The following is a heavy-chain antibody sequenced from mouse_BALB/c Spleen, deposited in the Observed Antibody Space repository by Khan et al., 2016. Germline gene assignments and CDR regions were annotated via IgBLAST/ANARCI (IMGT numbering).Heavy chain of an antibody. Sequence: VQLQESGPGLVKPSQSLSLTCTVTGYSITSDYAWNWIRQFPGNKLEWMGYISYSGSTSYNPSLKSRISITRDTSKNQFFLQLNSVTTEDTATYYCASSYGYRGFAYWGQGTLVTVSA. J-gene: IGHJ3*01. V-gene: IGHV3-2*02. CDR1: GYSITSDYA. CDR2: ISYSGST. D-gene: IGHD2-2*01. CDR3: ASSYGYRGFAY.